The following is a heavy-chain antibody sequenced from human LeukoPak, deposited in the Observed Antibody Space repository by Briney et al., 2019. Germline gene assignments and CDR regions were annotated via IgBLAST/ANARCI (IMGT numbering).Heavy chain of an antibody. CDR3: ARKVPSPISWRNYYMDV. CDR2: INPNSGGT. Sequence: ASVKVSCKASGYTFTGYYMHWVRQAPGQGLERMGWINPNSGGTNYAQKFQGRVTMTRDTSISTAYMELSRLRSDDTAVYYCARKVPSPISWRNYYMDVWGKGTTVTVSS. V-gene: IGHV1-2*02. CDR1: GYTFTGYY. J-gene: IGHJ6*03. D-gene: IGHD2-15*01.